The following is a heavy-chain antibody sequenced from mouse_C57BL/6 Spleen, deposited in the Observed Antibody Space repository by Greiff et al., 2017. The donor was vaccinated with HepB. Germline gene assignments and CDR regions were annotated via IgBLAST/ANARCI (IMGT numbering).Heavy chain of an antibody. CDR2: ISSGSSTI. Sequence: EVMLVESGGGLVKPGGSLKLSCAASGFTFSDYGMHWVRQAPEKGLEWVAYISSGSSTIYYADTVKGRFTISRDNAKNTLFLQMTSLRSEDTAMYYCASGYYGSSYEGYYYAMDYWGQGTSVTVSS. J-gene: IGHJ4*01. V-gene: IGHV5-17*01. CDR1: GFTFSDYG. D-gene: IGHD1-1*01. CDR3: ASGYYGSSYEGYYYAMDY.